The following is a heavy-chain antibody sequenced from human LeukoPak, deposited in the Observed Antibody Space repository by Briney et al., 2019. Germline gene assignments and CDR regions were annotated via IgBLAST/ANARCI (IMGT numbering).Heavy chain of an antibody. Sequence: ASVKVSCKASGGTFSSYAISWVRQAPGQGLEWMGGIIPIFGTANYAQKFQGRVTITADESTSTAYMELSSLRSEDTAVYYCARDFSSGYDPYDYWGQGTLVTVSS. V-gene: IGHV1-69*13. J-gene: IGHJ4*02. CDR3: ARDFSSGYDPYDY. CDR2: IIPIFGTA. D-gene: IGHD5-12*01. CDR1: GGTFSSYA.